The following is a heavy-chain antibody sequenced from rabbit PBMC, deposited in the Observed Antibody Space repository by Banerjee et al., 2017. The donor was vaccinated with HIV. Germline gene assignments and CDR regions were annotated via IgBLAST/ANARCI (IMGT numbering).Heavy chain of an antibody. CDR1: GFSFSSSYY. CDR3: ARGVYVDYGYGFGL. D-gene: IGHD6-1*01. Sequence: QSLEESGGDLVKPEGSLTLTCKASGFSFSSSYYMCWVRQAPGKGLEWITCIYTGSASTWYASWAKGRFTISKSTSLNTVTLQLNSLTAADTATYFCARGVYVDYGYGFGLRGQGTLVTVS. J-gene: IGHJ4*01. V-gene: IGHV1S40*01. CDR2: IYTGSAST.